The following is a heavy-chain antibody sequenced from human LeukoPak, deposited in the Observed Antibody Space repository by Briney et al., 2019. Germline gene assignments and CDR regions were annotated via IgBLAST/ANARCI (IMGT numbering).Heavy chain of an antibody. CDR2: IAYTGST. V-gene: IGHV4-31*03. D-gene: IGHD3-10*01. CDR1: GGSISSADYY. J-gene: IGHJ4*02. Sequence: SETLSLTCSVSGGSISSADYYWSWIRQHPEKGLEWIGCIAYTGSTYYNPSLKSRVSISADTSTNQFSLKLSSVTAADTAVYYCTLMLRGVIDWGQGTLVTVSP. CDR3: TLMLRGVID.